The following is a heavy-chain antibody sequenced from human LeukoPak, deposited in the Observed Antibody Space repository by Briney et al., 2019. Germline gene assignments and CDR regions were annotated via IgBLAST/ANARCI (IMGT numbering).Heavy chain of an antibody. D-gene: IGHD4-17*01. CDR2: INHSGYT. J-gene: IGHJ4*02. CDR3: ARMTPGYDY. CDR1: GVSFNDYY. V-gene: IGHV4-34*01. Sequence: PSETLSLTCAVSGVSFNDYYWSWVSQTPGKGLEWIGEINHSGYTNDSPSLKSRVTLSIDTSRKQFSLNLRSVTVADTGIYYCARMTPGYDYCGQGTLVTVSS.